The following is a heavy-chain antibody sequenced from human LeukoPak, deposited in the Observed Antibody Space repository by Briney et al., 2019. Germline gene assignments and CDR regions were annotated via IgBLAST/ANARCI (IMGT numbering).Heavy chain of an antibody. CDR3: AKAGDCSSTTCFTRDQHFDF. V-gene: IGHV3-23*01. Sequence: GGSLRLSCAASGFTFSSYAMSWVRQAPGKGLEWVSAISGSGGSTYYADSVKGRFTISRDNSKNTLYLQMNSLRAEDTAVYYCAKAGDCSSTTCFTRDQHFDFWGRGTLVTVSS. CDR2: ISGSGGST. D-gene: IGHD2-2*02. J-gene: IGHJ4*02. CDR1: GFTFSSYA.